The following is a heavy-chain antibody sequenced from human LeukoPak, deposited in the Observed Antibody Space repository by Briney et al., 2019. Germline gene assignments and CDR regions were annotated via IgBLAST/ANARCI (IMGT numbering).Heavy chain of an antibody. CDR3: SKTSSRGFRTGADF. D-gene: IGHD1-1*01. Sequence: GRSLRLSCTASGFTFDDYAMHWVRQPPGKGLEWVSGIDWRGNSLAYADSAKGRFTISRDNAKNSLYLQMNNLRPGDTALYYCSKTSSRGFRTGADFWGQGTLVTVPS. V-gene: IGHV3-9*01. CDR2: IDWRGNSL. J-gene: IGHJ4*02. CDR1: GFTFDDYA.